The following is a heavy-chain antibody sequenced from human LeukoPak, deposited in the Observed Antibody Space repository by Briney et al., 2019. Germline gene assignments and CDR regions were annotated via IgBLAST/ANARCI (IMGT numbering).Heavy chain of an antibody. J-gene: IGHJ4*02. D-gene: IGHD3-3*01. CDR1: GFTFSSYA. Sequence: GGSLRLSCAASGFTFSSYAMSWVRQAPGKGLEWVSAISGSGGSTYYADSVKGRFTISRDNSKNTLYLQTNSLRAEDTAVYYCAKGYDFWSGPHDYWGQGTLVTVSS. V-gene: IGHV3-23*01. CDR3: AKGYDFWSGPHDY. CDR2: ISGSGGST.